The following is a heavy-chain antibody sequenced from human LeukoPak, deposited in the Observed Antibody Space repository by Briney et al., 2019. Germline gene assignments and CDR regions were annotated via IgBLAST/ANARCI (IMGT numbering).Heavy chain of an antibody. V-gene: IGHV3-48*01. D-gene: IGHD2-2*01. CDR3: ARALSSTSCYYDY. CDR2: ISSSSSTI. J-gene: IGHJ4*02. Sequence: GGSLRLSCAASGFTFSSYSMNWVRQAPGKGLEWVSYISSSSSTIYYADSVKGRFTISRDNAKNSLYLQMNSPRAEDTAVYYCARALSSTSCYYDYWGQGTLVTVSS. CDR1: GFTFSSYS.